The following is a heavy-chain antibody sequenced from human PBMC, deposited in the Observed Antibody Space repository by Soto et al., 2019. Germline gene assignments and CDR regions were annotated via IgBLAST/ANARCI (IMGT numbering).Heavy chain of an antibody. D-gene: IGHD1-26*01. Sequence: EVQLLESGGGLVQPGGSLGPPCAPSGFPFSGYAIRWVRQAPVKGLEWVSAISGSGDSTYYADSVKGRFTISRDNSKNTLYLQMNSLRAEDTAVYYCARRGSGSYYDYWGQGTLVTVSS. J-gene: IGHJ4*02. V-gene: IGHV3-23*01. CDR3: ARRGSGSYYDY. CDR2: ISGSGDST. CDR1: GFPFSGYA.